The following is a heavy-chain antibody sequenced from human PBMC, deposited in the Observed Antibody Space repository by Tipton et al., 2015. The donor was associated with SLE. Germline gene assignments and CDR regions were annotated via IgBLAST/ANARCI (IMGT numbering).Heavy chain of an antibody. Sequence: QLMQSGAEVKKPGASVKVSCKASGYTFTSYGFTWVRQAPGQGLEWMGWISAYNGNTNYAQKLQGRVTMTTDTSTRTAYMELRSLRSDDTAVYYCAITLLEYSSSFDPWGQGTLVTVSS. D-gene: IGHD6-6*01. J-gene: IGHJ5*02. CDR1: GYTFTSYG. CDR3: AITLLEYSSSFDP. CDR2: ISAYNGNT. V-gene: IGHV1-18*01.